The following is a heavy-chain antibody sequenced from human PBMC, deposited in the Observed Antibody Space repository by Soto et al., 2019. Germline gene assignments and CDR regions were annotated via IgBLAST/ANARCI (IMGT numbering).Heavy chain of an antibody. J-gene: IGHJ6*02. CDR1: GYTFTSYY. Sequence: RASVKVSCKASGYTFTSYYMHWVRQAPGQGLEWMGIINPSGGSTSYAQKFQGRVTMTRDTSTSTVYMELSSLRSEDTAVYYCAREGSSWLRYTYYYYGMDVWGQGTTVTVSS. D-gene: IGHD6-13*01. V-gene: IGHV1-46*03. CDR3: AREGSSWLRYTYYYYGMDV. CDR2: INPSGGST.